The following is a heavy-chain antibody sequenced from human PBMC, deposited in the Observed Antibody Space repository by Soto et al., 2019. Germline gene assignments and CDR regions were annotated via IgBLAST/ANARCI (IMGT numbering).Heavy chain of an antibody. Sequence: ASVKVPCKASGXTFTSYGISWVRQAPGQGLEWMGWINAGNGNTKYSQKFQGRVTITRDTSASTAYMELSSLRSEDTAVYYCARSIVVVTALDYWGQGTLVTVSS. V-gene: IGHV1-3*01. D-gene: IGHD2-21*02. J-gene: IGHJ4*02. CDR2: INAGNGNT. CDR1: GXTFTSYG. CDR3: ARSIVVVTALDY.